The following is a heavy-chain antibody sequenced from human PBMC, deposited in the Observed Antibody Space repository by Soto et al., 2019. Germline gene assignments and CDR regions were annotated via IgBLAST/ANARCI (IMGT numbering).Heavy chain of an antibody. D-gene: IGHD5-18*01. CDR1: GGTFRSYT. Sequence: QVQLVQSGAAVKKPGSSVKVSCKASGGTFRSYTIFWVRQAPGQGLEWMGRIIPIVGIAHYAQKFQGRVTITADNSTSTAYMELSSLRSEDTAIYYCAIEACGFNSGCVDYWGQGTLVTVSS. CDR3: AIEACGFNSGCVDY. CDR2: IIPIVGIA. J-gene: IGHJ4*02. V-gene: IGHV1-69*08.